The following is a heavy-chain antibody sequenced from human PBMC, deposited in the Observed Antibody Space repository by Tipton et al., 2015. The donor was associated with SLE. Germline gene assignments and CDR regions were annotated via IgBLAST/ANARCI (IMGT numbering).Heavy chain of an antibody. V-gene: IGHV1-69*01. CDR1: GGTFSSYA. CDR3: ARDRETYGSGSYYNYYFDY. CDR2: IIPIFGTA. J-gene: IGHJ4*02. D-gene: IGHD3-10*01. Sequence: QSGAEVKKPGSSVKVSCKASGGTFSSYAISWVRQAPGQGLEWMGGIIPIFGTANYAQKFQGRVTITADESTSTAYMELSSLRSEDTAVYYCARDRETYGSGSYYNYYFDYWGRGTLVTVSS.